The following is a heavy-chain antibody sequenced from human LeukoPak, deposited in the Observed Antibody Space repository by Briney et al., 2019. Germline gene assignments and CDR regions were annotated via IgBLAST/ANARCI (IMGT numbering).Heavy chain of an antibody. V-gene: IGHV4-39*01. CDR3: ARQLSGGYHDY. J-gene: IGHJ4*02. CDR2: IYYSGST. D-gene: IGHD3-22*01. Sequence: GSLRLSCAASGFTFSSYSMNWVRQPPGKGLEWIGSIYYSGSTYYNPSLESRVTISVDTSKNQFSLKLSSVTAADTAVYYCARQLSGGYHDYWGQGTLVTVSS. CDR1: GFTFSSYSMN.